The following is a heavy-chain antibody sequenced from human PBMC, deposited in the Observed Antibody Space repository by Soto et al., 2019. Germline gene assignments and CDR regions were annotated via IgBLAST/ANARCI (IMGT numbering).Heavy chain of an antibody. CDR2: IIPIFGTA. Sequence: QVQLVQSGAEVMKPGSSVKVSCKASGGTFSSYAISWVRQAPGQGLEWMGGIIPIFGTADYAQKFQGRVTITADESTSTAYMELSSLRSEDTAVYYCALHYGSGSNYYYYGMDVWGQGTTVTVSS. CDR3: ALHYGSGSNYYYYGMDV. CDR1: GGTFSSYA. D-gene: IGHD3-10*01. J-gene: IGHJ6*02. V-gene: IGHV1-69*12.